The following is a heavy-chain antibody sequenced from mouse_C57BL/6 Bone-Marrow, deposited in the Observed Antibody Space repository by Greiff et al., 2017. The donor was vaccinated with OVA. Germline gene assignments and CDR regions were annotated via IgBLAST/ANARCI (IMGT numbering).Heavy chain of an antibody. J-gene: IGHJ4*01. CDR3: ARVRITTVVATKDAMDY. D-gene: IGHD1-1*01. Sequence: EVQLQQSVAELVRPGASVKLSCTASGFNIKNTYMHWVKQRPEQGLEWIGRIDPANGNTKYAPKFQGMAPITAETSSNTACLQLSSLTSEDTAIYYCARVRITTVVATKDAMDYWGQGTSVTGSS. CDR2: IDPANGNT. V-gene: IGHV14-3*01. CDR1: GFNIKNTY.